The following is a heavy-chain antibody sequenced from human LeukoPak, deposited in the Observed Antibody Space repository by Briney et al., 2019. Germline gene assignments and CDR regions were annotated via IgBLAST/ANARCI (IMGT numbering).Heavy chain of an antibody. D-gene: IGHD4-17*01. Sequence: ASVKVSCKACGYSFTHHNVHWVRQAPGQALEWMGWIKPNNGDTKFSQKFQDRVTLTSDTSIDTAYMEMSGLTSDDTSIYYCARVLSAVTSTFDYWGQGTLVTVSS. J-gene: IGHJ4*02. CDR2: IKPNNGDT. V-gene: IGHV1-2*02. CDR3: ARVLSAVTSTFDY. CDR1: GYSFTHHN.